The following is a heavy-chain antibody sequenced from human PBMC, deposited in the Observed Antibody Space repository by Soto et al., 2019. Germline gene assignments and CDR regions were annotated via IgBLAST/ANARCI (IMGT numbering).Heavy chain of an antibody. Sequence: QVQLVQSGAEVKKPGSSVKVSCKASGGTXXXFAFSWXXXXXXXXXXXXWTIIPIFHTVNYAQNFQGRVTITADESTTTAYVELSSLKSDDTAVYYCASRVNSGWFRGGFDCWGQGTLVTVSS. V-gene: IGHV1-69*18. J-gene: IGHJ4*02. CDR1: GGTXXXFA. CDR2: IIPIFHTV. D-gene: IGHD6-19*01. CDR3: ASRVNSGWFRGGFDC.